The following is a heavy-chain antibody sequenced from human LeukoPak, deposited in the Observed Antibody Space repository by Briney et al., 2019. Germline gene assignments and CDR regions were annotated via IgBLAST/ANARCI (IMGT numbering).Heavy chain of an antibody. CDR1: GGSSSSRSYL. CDR3: ARHQAIAGYVGLFQH. CDR2: ISNSGST. J-gene: IGHJ1*01. V-gene: IGHV4-39*01. D-gene: IGHD3-9*01. Sequence: SETVSRKCTVYGGSSSSRSYLWRWIRQPPGRGVERIGTISNSGSTYYNPSLKSRITISVDTSKNQVYMNLSSAYTAETYVSYRARHQAIAGYVGLFQHWGQGTLVTVSS.